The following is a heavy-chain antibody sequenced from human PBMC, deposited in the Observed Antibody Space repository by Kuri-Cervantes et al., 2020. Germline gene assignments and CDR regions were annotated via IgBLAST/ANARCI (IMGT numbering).Heavy chain of an antibody. J-gene: IGHJ5*02. CDR1: GFTFSNYA. V-gene: IGHV3-30-3*01. D-gene: IGHD6-13*01. CDR3: ARDSGSSWWGTFDP. CDR2: ITYDGSNK. Sequence: GGSLRLSCAASGFTFSNYAMHWVRQTPGKGLEWVAIITYDGSNKYYADSVKGRFTISRDNSKNTLYLQMNSLTAADTAVYYCARDSGSSWWGTFDPWGQGTLVTVSS.